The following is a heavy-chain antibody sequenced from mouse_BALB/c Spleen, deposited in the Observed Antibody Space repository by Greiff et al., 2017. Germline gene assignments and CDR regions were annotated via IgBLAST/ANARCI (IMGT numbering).Heavy chain of an antibody. CDR2: ISSGSSTI. J-gene: IGHJ4*01. CDR1: GFTFSSFG. Sequence: EVMLVESGGGLVQPGGSRKLSCAASGFTFSSFGMHWVRQAPEKGLEWVAYISSGSSTIYYADTVKGRFTISRDNPKNTLFLQMTSLRSEDTAMYYCARVDYYGSSYYYAMDYWGQGTSVTVSS. CDR3: ARVDYYGSSYYYAMDY. V-gene: IGHV5-17*02. D-gene: IGHD1-1*01.